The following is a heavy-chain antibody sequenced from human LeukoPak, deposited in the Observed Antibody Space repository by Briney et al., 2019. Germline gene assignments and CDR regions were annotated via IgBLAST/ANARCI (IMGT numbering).Heavy chain of an antibody. CDR2: TYTRGTT. J-gene: IGHJ6*03. D-gene: IGHD5-18*01. Sequence: SETLSLTCTVSGGSIRSGSYYWRWIRQPAGKGLEWIGHTYTRGTTNYNPSVKSRVTVSLDTSKNQISLKLSSVTAADTAIYYCARVYTVMGATTVDHYHYYMDVWGKGTTVTVSS. V-gene: IGHV4-61*09. CDR3: ARVYTVMGATTVDHYHYYMDV. CDR1: GGSIRSGSYY.